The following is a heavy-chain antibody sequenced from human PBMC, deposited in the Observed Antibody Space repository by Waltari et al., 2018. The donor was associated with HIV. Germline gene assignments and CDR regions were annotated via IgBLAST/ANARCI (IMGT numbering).Heavy chain of an antibody. CDR3: AKTYYGPTSYYNMGALDV. J-gene: IGHJ3*01. CDR2: INPFSGGT. CDR1: GYNLNSFY. D-gene: IGHD3-10*01. Sequence: VQLVQSGAQVKEPGDSVTVSCRAPGYNLNSFYIHWVRQAPGQGLQWVGFINPFSGGTNYAQKFRGRVTLTRDTSRDTSFMELTGLGSDETAVYYCAKTYYGPTSYYNMGALDVWGQGTMVSVSS. V-gene: IGHV1-2*02.